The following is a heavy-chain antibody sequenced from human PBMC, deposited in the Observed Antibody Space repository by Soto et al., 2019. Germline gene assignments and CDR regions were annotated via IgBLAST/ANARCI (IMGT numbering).Heavy chain of an antibody. CDR3: ARDSKTYYDFWSGYPASFDY. J-gene: IGHJ4*02. CDR1: GFTFSSYW. CDR2: IKQDGSEK. D-gene: IGHD3-3*01. Sequence: GGSLRLSCAASGFTFSSYWRSWVRQAPGKGLEWVANIKQDGSEKYYVDSVKGRFTISRDNAKNSLYLQMNSLRAEDTAVYYCARDSKTYYDFWSGYPASFDYWGQGTLVTVSS. V-gene: IGHV3-7*01.